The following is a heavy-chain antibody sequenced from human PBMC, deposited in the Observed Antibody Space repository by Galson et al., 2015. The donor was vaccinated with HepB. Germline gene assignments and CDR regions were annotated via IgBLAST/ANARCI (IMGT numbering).Heavy chain of an antibody. J-gene: IGHJ4*02. D-gene: IGHD5-18*01. CDR3: ARGRTQYSYGYFH. CDR1: GGSFSGYY. V-gene: IGHV4-34*01. Sequence: LSLTCAVYGGSFSGYYWSWIRQPPGKGLEWIGEINHSGSTNYNPSLKSRVTISVDTSKNQFSLKLSSVTAADTAVYYCARGRTQYSYGYFHWGQGTLVTVSS. CDR2: INHSGST.